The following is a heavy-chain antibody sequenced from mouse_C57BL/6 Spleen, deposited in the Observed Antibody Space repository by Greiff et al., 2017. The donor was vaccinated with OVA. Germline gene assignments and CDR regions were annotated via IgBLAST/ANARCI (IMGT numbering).Heavy chain of an antibody. CDR2: ISPGSGST. Sequence: VQLQQPGAELVKPGASVKMPCKASGYTFTSYWITWVKQRPGQGLEWIGDISPGSGSTNYNEKFKSKATLTVDTSSSTAYMQLSSLTSEDSAVYYCARGYDYEDYYAMDYWGQGTSVTVSS. D-gene: IGHD2-4*01. V-gene: IGHV1-55*01. J-gene: IGHJ4*01. CDR1: GYTFTSYW. CDR3: ARGYDYEDYYAMDY.